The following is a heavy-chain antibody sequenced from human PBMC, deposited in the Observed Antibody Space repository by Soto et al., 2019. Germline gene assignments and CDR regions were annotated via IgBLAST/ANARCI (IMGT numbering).Heavy chain of an antibody. J-gene: IGHJ4*02. CDR3: AMRLGYCSSSSCSPFHY. V-gene: IGHV1-58*01. CDR1: GFTFTSSA. Sequence: SVKVSCKASGFTFTSSAVQWVRQARGQRLEWIGWIVVGSGNTNYAQKFQERVTITTDTSTSTAYMELRSLRSDDTAVYFCAMRLGYCSSSSCSPFHYWGQGTQVTVSS. D-gene: IGHD2-15*01. CDR2: IVVGSGNT.